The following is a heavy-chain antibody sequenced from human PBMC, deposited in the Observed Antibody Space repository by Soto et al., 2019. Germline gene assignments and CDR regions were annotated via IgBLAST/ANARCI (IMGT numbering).Heavy chain of an antibody. J-gene: IGHJ4*02. CDR3: ATAYFNHLVRDY. CDR2: INQDGSEK. V-gene: IGHV3-7*01. D-gene: IGHD6-6*01. CDR1: GFTLSRYW. Sequence: DVQLEESGGGLVQPGGSLRLSCAASGFTLSRYWMTWVRQAPGAGLEWVANINQDGSEKNYMDSVRGRFTISRDNAKNSVYLQMDSLRVEDTAVYYCATAYFNHLVRDYWGQGTLVTVSS.